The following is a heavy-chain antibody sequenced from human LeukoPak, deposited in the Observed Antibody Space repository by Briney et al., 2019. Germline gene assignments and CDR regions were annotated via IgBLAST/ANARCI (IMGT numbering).Heavy chain of an antibody. Sequence: SETLSLTCTVSGVSITLYYWTWIRQSPKKGLEWIGDISNSESNYNPSLSSRLTISTDTSKNHFSLRLTSVSAADTAVYYCARGNYDILSDYSLYSPRGGFDHWGQGILVTVSS. J-gene: IGHJ4*02. D-gene: IGHD3-9*01. CDR1: GVSITLYY. CDR2: ISNSES. CDR3: ARGNYDILSDYSLYSPRGGFDH. V-gene: IGHV4-59*01.